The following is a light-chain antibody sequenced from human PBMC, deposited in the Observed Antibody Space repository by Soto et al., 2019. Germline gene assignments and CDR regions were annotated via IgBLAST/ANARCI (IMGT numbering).Light chain of an antibody. CDR1: QNISSW. CDR2: DAS. V-gene: IGKV1-5*01. CDR3: QQYNSYPWT. J-gene: IGKJ1*01. Sequence: IHLSQSPSSLSSSVVDRVTITCRASQNISSWLAWYQQKPGKAPTLLIYDASSLESGVPSRFSGSGSGTEFTLTISSLQPDDFATSYCQQYNSYPWTFGQGTLVDIK.